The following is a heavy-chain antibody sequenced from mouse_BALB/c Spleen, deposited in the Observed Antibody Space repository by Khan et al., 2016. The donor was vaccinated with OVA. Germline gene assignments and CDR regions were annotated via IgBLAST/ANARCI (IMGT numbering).Heavy chain of an antibody. Sequence: EVQLQESGPGLVKPSQSLSLTCSVTGYSITSAYCWNWIRQFPGNKLEWMGYISYDGSNNYNPSLKNRISIPRDTSKNQFFLKLNSVTTEDTATXYRARGGVVVPYWYFDVWGAGTTVTVSS. CDR1: GYSITSAYC. J-gene: IGHJ1*01. D-gene: IGHD1-1*01. V-gene: IGHV3-6*02. CDR2: ISYDGSN. CDR3: ARGGVVVPYWYFDV.